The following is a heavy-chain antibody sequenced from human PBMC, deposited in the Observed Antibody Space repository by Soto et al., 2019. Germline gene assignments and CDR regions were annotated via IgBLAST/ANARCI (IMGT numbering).Heavy chain of an antibody. CDR3: ARDTILDGYYMDV. D-gene: IGHD3-3*01. V-gene: IGHV3-21*01. CDR2: ISSSSSYI. Sequence: GGSLRLSCAASGFTFSSYSMNWVRQAPGKGLEWVSSISSSSSYIYYADSVKGRFTISRDNAKNSLYLQMNSLRAEDTAVYYCARDTILDGYYMDVWGKGTTVTVSS. J-gene: IGHJ6*03. CDR1: GFTFSSYS.